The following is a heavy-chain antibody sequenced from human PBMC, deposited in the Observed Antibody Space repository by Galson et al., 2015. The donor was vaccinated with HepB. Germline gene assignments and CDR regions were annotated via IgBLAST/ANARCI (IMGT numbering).Heavy chain of an antibody. CDR1: GFTFSSYG. CDR3: ARDEPSGSYRFDS. V-gene: IGHV3-33*01. J-gene: IGHJ4*02. CDR2: IWYDGSNK. Sequence: SLRLSCAASGFTFSSYGMHWVRQAPGKGLEWVALIWYDGSNKYYTDSVKGRFTISRDNSKNTLYLQMNSLRAEDTAMYYCARDEPSGSYRFDSWGQGALVTVSS. D-gene: IGHD1-26*01.